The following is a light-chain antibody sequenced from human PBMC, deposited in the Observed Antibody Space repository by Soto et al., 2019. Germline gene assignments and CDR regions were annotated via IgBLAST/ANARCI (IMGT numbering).Light chain of an antibody. J-gene: IGKJ2*01. Sequence: EIVMTQSPVTLSVSPGERATLSCRASQSVSSKLAWYQQKPGQAPRLLIYGASTRATGIPARFSGSGSGTEFTLSISSLQSEDFAVYYCQQYNNWPQTFGQGTKLEIE. CDR1: QSVSSK. CDR3: QQYNNWPQT. V-gene: IGKV3-15*01. CDR2: GAS.